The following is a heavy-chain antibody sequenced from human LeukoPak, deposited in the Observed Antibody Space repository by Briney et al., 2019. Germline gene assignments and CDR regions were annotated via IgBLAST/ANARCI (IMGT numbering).Heavy chain of an antibody. Sequence: GGSLRLSCAASGFTFSSYAMHWVRQAPGKGLEWVAVISYDGSNKYYADSVKGRFTISRDNSKNTLYLQMSSLRPEDTAVYYCAREQWLVSYYYGMDVWGQGTTVTVSS. CDR2: ISYDGSNK. CDR1: GFTFSSYA. D-gene: IGHD6-19*01. CDR3: AREQWLVSYYYGMDV. V-gene: IGHV3-30-3*01. J-gene: IGHJ6*02.